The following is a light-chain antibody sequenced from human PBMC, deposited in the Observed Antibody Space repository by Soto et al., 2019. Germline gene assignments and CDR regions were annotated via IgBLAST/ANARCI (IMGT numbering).Light chain of an antibody. J-gene: IGKJ4*01. CDR2: ATS. V-gene: IGKV1-39*01. Sequence: DIQMTQSPSSLSASVGDRVTITCRASHSISTYLNWYQQKPGKAPKVLIHATSSLHSGVPSRFSGSGSETEFTLTISSLQPEDFATYFCQQTYSTPLTFGGGTKVDIK. CDR1: HSISTY. CDR3: QQTYSTPLT.